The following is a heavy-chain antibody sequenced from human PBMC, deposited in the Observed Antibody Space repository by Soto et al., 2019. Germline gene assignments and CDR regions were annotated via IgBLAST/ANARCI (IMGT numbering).Heavy chain of an antibody. V-gene: IGHV1-58*02. Sequence: ASVKVSCKASGFTFTSSAMQWVRQARGQRLEWIGWIVVGSGNTNYAQKFQERVTITRDMSTSTAYMELSSLRSEDTAVYYCADFAVAGIFPWAFDIWGQGTMVTVSS. CDR3: ADFAVAGIFPWAFDI. J-gene: IGHJ3*02. CDR2: IVVGSGNT. CDR1: GFTFTSSA. D-gene: IGHD6-19*01.